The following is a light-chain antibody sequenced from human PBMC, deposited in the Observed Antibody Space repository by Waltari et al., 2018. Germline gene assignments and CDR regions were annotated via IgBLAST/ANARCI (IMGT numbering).Light chain of an antibody. CDR1: SGSVSTTSY. J-gene: IGLJ3*02. V-gene: IGLV8-61*01. CDR2: KGS. Sequence: QTVVTQEPSLSVSPGGTVTLTCALTSGSVSTTSYPTWYQQTPGQPPRPLVYKGSSRSSGVPGRFSGSILVNKAALTITGAQADDESNYYCSLYMGSGIWVFGGGTKLTVL. CDR3: SLYMGSGIWV.